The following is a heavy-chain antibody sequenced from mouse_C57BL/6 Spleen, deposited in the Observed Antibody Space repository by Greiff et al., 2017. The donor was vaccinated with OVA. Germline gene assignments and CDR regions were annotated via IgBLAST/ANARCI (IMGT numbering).Heavy chain of an antibody. J-gene: IGHJ2*01. D-gene: IGHD2-4*01. CDR1: GYTFTEYT. CDR3: ARHGDPFYYDYDGYFDY. Sequence: QVQLQQSGAELVKPGASVKLSCKASGYTFTEYTIHWVKQRSGQGLEWIGWFYPGSGSIKYNEKFKDKATLTADKSSSTVYMELSRLTSEDSAVYFCARHGDPFYYDYDGYFDYWGQGTTLTVSS. V-gene: IGHV1-62-2*01. CDR2: FYPGSGSI.